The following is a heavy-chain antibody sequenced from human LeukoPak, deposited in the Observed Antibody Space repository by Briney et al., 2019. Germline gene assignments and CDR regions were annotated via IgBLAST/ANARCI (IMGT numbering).Heavy chain of an antibody. CDR2: IYHSGST. CDR1: GGSISSYY. V-gene: IGHV4-4*07. D-gene: IGHD4-17*01. Sequence: PSETLSLTCTVSGGSISSYYWSWIRQPAGKGLEWIGRIYHSGSTNYNPSLKSRVTMSVDTSKNQFSLKLSSVTAADTAVYYCARDMTTVTTFSVNWFDPWGQGTLVTVSS. J-gene: IGHJ5*02. CDR3: ARDMTTVTTFSVNWFDP.